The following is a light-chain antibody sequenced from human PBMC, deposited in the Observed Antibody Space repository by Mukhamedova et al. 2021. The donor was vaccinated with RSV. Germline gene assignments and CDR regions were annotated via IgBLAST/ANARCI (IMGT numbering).Light chain of an antibody. CDR3: QQSGDFPYT. V-gene: IGKV6-21*01. Sequence: SPKLFIKYASQSSSGVPSRFIGSGSGTDFTLTIDSLEAEDAATYYCQQSGDFPYTFGQGTELEL. CDR2: YAS. J-gene: IGKJ2*01.